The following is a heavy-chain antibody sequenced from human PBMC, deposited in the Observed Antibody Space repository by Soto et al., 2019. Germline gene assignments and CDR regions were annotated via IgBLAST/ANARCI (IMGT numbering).Heavy chain of an antibody. CDR3: ERDPPHLNSGFDS. J-gene: IGHJ6*03. D-gene: IGHD3-9*01. V-gene: IGHV6-1*01. CDR2: AYYRSRWQY. Sequence: SQTLSLTCAICGDSVSNNGATWNWIRQSPSRGLEWLGRAYYRSRWQYDYATSVRSRITIIPDTSKNQFSLQLTSVTPEDTAVYYCERDPPHLNSGFDSWGKGTTVTVSS. CDR1: GDSVSNNGAT.